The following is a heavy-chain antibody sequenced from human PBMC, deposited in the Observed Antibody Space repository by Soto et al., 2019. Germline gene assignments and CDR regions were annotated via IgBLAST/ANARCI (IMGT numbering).Heavy chain of an antibody. D-gene: IGHD2-15*01. CDR2: IYPGDSDT. V-gene: IGHV5-51*01. Sequence: EVQLVQSGAEVEKPGESLKISCKASGYSFATNWIGWVRQMPGKGLEWMGIIYPGDSDTRYSPSFQGQVTISADKSINNAYLQWSSLKASDTAMYSCARHYGGRCDYWGQGTLVTVSS. CDR1: GYSFATNW. CDR3: ARHYGGRCDY. J-gene: IGHJ4*02.